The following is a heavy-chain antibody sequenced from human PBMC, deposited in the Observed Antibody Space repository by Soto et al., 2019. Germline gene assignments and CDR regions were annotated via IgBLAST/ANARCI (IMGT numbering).Heavy chain of an antibody. CDR1: GFTFSTYA. CDR2: ISGGGVTT. V-gene: IGHV3-23*01. CDR3: AKDRDDIGMVDAFEV. J-gene: IGHJ3*01. Sequence: EMHLLESGGELVQPGGSLRLSCAASGFTFSTYAMTWVRQAPGTGLEYVSAISGGGVTTYYADSMKGRFTISRDNSKNTLYLQMNRLRAEDTAVYYCAKDRDDIGMVDAFEVWGQGTMVTVSS. D-gene: IGHD2-15*01.